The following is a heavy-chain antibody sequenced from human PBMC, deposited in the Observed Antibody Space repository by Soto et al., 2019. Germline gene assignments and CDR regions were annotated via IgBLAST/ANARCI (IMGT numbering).Heavy chain of an antibody. CDR3: ARSTYYYDSSGYYLFDY. V-gene: IGHV1-2*02. D-gene: IGHD3-22*01. CDR2: INPNSGGT. J-gene: IGHJ4*02. Sequence: QVQLVQSGAEVKKPGASVKVSCKASGYTFTGYYMHWVRQAPGQGLEWMGWINPNSGGTNYAQKFQGRVTMTRDTSISTAYMELSRLRSDDTAVYYCARSTYYYDSSGYYLFDYWGQGTWSPSPQ. CDR1: GYTFTGYY.